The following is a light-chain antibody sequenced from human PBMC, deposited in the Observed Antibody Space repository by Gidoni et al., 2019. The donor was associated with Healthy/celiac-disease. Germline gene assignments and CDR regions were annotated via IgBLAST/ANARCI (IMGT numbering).Light chain of an antibody. V-gene: IGKV3-11*01. Sequence: EILFTQSPATLPLSPGERATLSCRASQSVSSYLAWYQQKPGQAPRLLIYDASNRATGIPARFSGSGSGTDFTLTISSLEPEDFAVYYCQQRSNFIFTFXPXTKVDIK. J-gene: IGKJ3*01. CDR2: DAS. CDR3: QQRSNFIFT. CDR1: QSVSSY.